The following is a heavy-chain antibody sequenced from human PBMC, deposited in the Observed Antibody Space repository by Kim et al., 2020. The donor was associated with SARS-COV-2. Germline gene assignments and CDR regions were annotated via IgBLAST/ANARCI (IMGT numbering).Heavy chain of an antibody. CDR2: SRDIYTT. Sequence: GGSLRLSCAVSGFTLSDRHMDWVRQVPGKGLEWIGRSRDIYTTEYAASLRGRFTISRDESKNLLYLQMNSLTAEDTALYYCVRGDFSRYFDTWGQGTLVTVSS. J-gene: IGHJ4*02. CDR3: VRGDFSRYFDT. CDR1: GFTLSDRH. D-gene: IGHD2-21*01. V-gene: IGHV3-72*01.